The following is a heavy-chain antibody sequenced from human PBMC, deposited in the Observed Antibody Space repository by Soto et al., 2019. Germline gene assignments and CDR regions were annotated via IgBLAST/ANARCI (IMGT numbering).Heavy chain of an antibody. CDR1: GDSISGSPYF. D-gene: IGHD6-13*01. CDR2: IFYDGYT. CDR3: ARLQAAVPHY. J-gene: IGHJ4*02. Sequence: QVQLQESGPGLVMPSETLSLTCTVSGDSISGSPYFWGWIRQPPGKRLEWIGSIFYDGYTLYTPSLKSRVTISADTSKNHFSRKLTSVASADTAIYFCARLQAAVPHYWGQGILVTVSS. V-gene: IGHV4-39*01.